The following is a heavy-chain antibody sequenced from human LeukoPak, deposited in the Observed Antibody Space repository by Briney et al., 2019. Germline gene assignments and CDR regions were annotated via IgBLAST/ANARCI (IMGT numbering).Heavy chain of an antibody. CDR3: AKGSSDGRPYYFDY. CDR1: GFTFSSYA. J-gene: IGHJ4*02. CDR2: INDSGGNT. V-gene: IGHV3-23*01. Sequence: GGSLRPSCAASGFTFSSYAMSWVRQAPGKGLEWVSAINDSGGNTYHADSVKGRFTISRDNSKNTLYLQMNSLRAEDTAVYYCAKGSSDGRPYYFDYWGQGTLVTISS. D-gene: IGHD5-24*01.